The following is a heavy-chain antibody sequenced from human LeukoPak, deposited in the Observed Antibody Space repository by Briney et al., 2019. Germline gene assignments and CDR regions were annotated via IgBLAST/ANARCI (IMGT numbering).Heavy chain of an antibody. V-gene: IGHV3-11*01. D-gene: IGHD5-18*01. CDR2: ISSSGSTI. CDR3: ARDGRDQGFTAMARGYYYYGMDV. Sequence: PGGSLRLSCAASGFTFSDYYMSWIRQAPGKGLEWVSYISSSGSTIYYADSVKGRFTISRDNAKNSLYLQMNSLRAEGTAVYYCARDGRDQGFTAMARGYYYYGMDVWGQGTTVTVSS. J-gene: IGHJ6*02. CDR1: GFTFSDYY.